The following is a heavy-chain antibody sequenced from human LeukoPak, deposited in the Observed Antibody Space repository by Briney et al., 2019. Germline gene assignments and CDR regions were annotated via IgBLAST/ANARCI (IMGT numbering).Heavy chain of an antibody. V-gene: IGHV3-11*01. Sequence: GGSLRLSCAASGFTFSDFYMSWLRQTPGKGLEWVSYISTTGTTMDYADSVKGRFTISRDNAKDSLYLQMNSLRAEDTAVYYCARVVARYNWFDPWGQGTLVTVSS. CDR2: ISTTGTTM. D-gene: IGHD2-15*01. J-gene: IGHJ5*02. CDR3: ARVVARYNWFDP. CDR1: GFTFSDFY.